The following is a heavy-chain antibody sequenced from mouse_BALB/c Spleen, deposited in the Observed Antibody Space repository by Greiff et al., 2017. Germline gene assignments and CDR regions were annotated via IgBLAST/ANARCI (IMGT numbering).Heavy chain of an antibody. CDR1: GFTFSSYA. V-gene: IGHV5-9-3*01. D-gene: IGHD2-4*01. Sequence: EVKLMESGGGLVKPGGSLKLSCAASGFTFSSYAMSWVRQTPEKRLEWVATISSGGSYTYYPDSVKGRFTISRDNAKNTLYLQMSSLRSEDTAMYYCARHSLYDYDEGFAYGGQGTLVTVSA. CDR3: ARHSLYDYDEGFAY. J-gene: IGHJ3*01. CDR2: ISSGGSYT.